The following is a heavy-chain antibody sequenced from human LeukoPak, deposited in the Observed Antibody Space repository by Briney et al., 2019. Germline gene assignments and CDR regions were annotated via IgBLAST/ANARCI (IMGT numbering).Heavy chain of an antibody. Sequence: PSETLSLTCAVYGGSFSGYYWSWIRQPPGKGLEWIGEINHSGSTNYNPSLKSRVTISVDTSKNQFSLKLSSVTAADTAVYYCARILTYYYGSGSYYKALDVWGKGTTVTVS. CDR2: INHSGST. CDR3: ARILTYYYGSGSYYKALDV. D-gene: IGHD3-10*01. CDR1: GGSFSGYY. J-gene: IGHJ6*03. V-gene: IGHV4-34*01.